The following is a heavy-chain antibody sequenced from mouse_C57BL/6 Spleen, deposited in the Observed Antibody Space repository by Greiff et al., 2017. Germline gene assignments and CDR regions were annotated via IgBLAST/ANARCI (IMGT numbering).Heavy chain of an antibody. D-gene: IGHD4-1*01. Sequence: QVQLQQSGAELVRPGASVKLSCKASGYTFTDYYINWVKQRPGQGLEWIARIYPGSGNTYYNEKFKGKDTLTAEKSSSTAYMQLSSLTSEDSAVYFCARLPNWDRGYYFDYWGQGTTLTVSS. V-gene: IGHV1-76*01. CDR3: ARLPNWDRGYYFDY. J-gene: IGHJ2*01. CDR1: GYTFTDYY. CDR2: IYPGSGNT.